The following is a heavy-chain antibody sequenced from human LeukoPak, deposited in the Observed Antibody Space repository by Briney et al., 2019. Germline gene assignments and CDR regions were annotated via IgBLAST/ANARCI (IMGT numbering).Heavy chain of an antibody. CDR2: ISSSSSYI. CDR3: ARDFLSSGWYGEAYFDY. V-gene: IGHV3-21*01. CDR1: GFTFSSYS. J-gene: IGHJ4*02. D-gene: IGHD6-19*01. Sequence: PGGSLRLSCAASGFTFSSYSMNWVRQAPGKGLEWVSSISSSSSYIYYADSVKGRFTISRDNAKNSLYLQMNSLRAEDTAVYYCARDFLSSGWYGEAYFDYWGQGTLVTVSS.